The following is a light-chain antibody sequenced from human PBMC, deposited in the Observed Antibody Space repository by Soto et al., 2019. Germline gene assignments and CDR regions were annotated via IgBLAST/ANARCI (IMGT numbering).Light chain of an antibody. CDR3: QVWDSTRDVVV. J-gene: IGLJ2*01. CDR2: FDD. CDR1: DIGDRS. V-gene: IGLV3-21*04. Sequence: SYELTQTPSVSVAPGQTATISCGGSDIGDRSVHWYQQKPGQAPLLVIYFDDDRPSGIPERFSGSNSQNTATLTISGVEAGDEADYFCQVWDSTRDVVVFGGGTQLTVL.